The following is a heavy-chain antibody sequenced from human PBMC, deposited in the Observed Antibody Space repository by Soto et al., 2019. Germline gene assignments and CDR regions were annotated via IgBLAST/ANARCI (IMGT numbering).Heavy chain of an antibody. J-gene: IGHJ4*02. CDR3: AKLFQKIAAAGTPDY. V-gene: IGHV3-23*01. Sequence: EVQLLESGGGLVQPGGSLRLSCAASGFTFSSYAMSWVRQAPGKGLEWVSAISGSGGSTYYADSVKGRFTISRDNSKNTLYLQMNGMRDDDTAVYYCAKLFQKIAAAGTPDYWGQGTLVTVSS. D-gene: IGHD6-13*01. CDR1: GFTFSSYA. CDR2: ISGSGGST.